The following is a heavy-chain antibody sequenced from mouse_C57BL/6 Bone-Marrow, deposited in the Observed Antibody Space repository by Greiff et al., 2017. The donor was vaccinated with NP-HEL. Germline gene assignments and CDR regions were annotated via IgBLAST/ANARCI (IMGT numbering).Heavy chain of an antibody. J-gene: IGHJ3*01. CDR1: GFTFSDYG. D-gene: IGHD2-5*01. Sequence: EVKLMESGGGLVKPGGSLKLSCAASGFTFSDYGMHWVRQAPEKGLEWVAYISSGSSTIYYADTVKGRFTISRDNAKNTLFLQMTSLRSEDTAMYYCARAYSNYWFAYWGQGTLVTVSA. CDR3: ARAYSNYWFAY. CDR2: ISSGSSTI. V-gene: IGHV5-17*01.